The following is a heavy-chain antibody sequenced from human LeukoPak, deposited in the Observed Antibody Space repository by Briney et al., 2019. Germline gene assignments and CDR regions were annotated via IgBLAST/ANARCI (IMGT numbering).Heavy chain of an antibody. D-gene: IGHD1-26*01. CDR2: INPNTGGT. Sequence: GASVKVSCKASGYSFTGYSLHWVRQAPGQGLEWMGWINPNTGGTNYAQKFQGRVTMTRDTSISTAYMELTSPRSDDTAVYYCSSYPGVGFNYWGQGTLITVSS. J-gene: IGHJ4*02. CDR3: SSYPGVGFNY. CDR1: GYSFTGYS. V-gene: IGHV1-2*02.